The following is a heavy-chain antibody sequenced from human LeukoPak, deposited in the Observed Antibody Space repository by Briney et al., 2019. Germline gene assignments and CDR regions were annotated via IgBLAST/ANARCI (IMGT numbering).Heavy chain of an antibody. CDR2: IYYSGST. V-gene: IGHV4-59*12. J-gene: IGHJ4*02. CDR3: AIGGRGWQPLAY. CDR1: GGSISSYY. D-gene: IGHD6-13*01. Sequence: PSETLSLTCTVSGGSISSYYWSWIRQPPGKGLEWIGYIYYSGSTNYNPSLKSRVTISVDTSKNQFSLKLSSVTAADTAVYYCAIGGRGWQPLAYWGQGTLVTVSS.